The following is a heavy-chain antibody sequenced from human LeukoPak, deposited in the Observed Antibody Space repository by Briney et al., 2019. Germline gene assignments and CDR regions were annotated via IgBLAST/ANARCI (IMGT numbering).Heavy chain of an antibody. D-gene: IGHD4-17*01. Sequence: GGSLRLSCAVSGFTFSSYWMPWVRQAPGKGLVWVSRINSDGSSTSYADSVKGRFTISRDNAKNTLYLQMNSLRAEDTAVYYCARDPRGYGDYVGFDYWGQGTLVTVSS. CDR1: GFTFSSYW. V-gene: IGHV3-74*01. J-gene: IGHJ4*02. CDR2: INSDGSST. CDR3: ARDPRGYGDYVGFDY.